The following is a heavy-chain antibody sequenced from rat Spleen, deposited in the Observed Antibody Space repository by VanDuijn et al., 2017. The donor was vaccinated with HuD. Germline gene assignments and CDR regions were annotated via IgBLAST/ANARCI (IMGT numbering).Heavy chain of an antibody. CDR2: ISTGGDNT. CDR3: TTDTFYDGTYYPGGFDY. D-gene: IGHD1-12*02. Sequence: EVQLVESGGGLVQPGRSLKLSCAASGFTFSNYYMALVRPAPTKGLEWVAYISTGGDNTYYRDSVKGRFTISRDNAKSTLYLQLDSLRSEDTATYYCTTDTFYDGTYYPGGFDYWGQGVMITVSS. V-gene: IGHV5-27*01. J-gene: IGHJ2*01. CDR1: GFTFSNYY.